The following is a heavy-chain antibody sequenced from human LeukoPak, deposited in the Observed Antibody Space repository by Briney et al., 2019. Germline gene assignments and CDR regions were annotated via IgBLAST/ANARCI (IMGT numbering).Heavy chain of an antibody. CDR3: AKPVASSGWYGDFDC. J-gene: IGHJ4*02. CDR2: IRGSGGST. Sequence: GGSLRLSCAASGFTFSNYAMNCVRQSPGKGLEWVSAIRGSGGSTYYADSVKGRFTISRDNSKNTLYLQMNSLRAEDTAIYYCAKPVASSGWYGDFDCWGQGTLVTVSS. D-gene: IGHD6-19*01. V-gene: IGHV3-23*01. CDR1: GFTFSNYA.